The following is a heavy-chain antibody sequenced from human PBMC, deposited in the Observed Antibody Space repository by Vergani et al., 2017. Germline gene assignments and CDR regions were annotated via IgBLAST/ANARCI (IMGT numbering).Heavy chain of an antibody. Sequence: VQLVESGGGVVQPGRSLRLSCAASRFTFSSYSMNWVRQAPGKGLEWVSSISSSSSYIYYADSVKGRFTISRDNAKNSLYLQMNSLRAEDTALYYCAKDALSAVLMYNWFDPWGQGTLVTVSS. D-gene: IGHD5/OR15-5a*01. V-gene: IGHV3-21*04. J-gene: IGHJ5*02. CDR2: ISSSSSYI. CDR1: RFTFSSYS. CDR3: AKDALSAVLMYNWFDP.